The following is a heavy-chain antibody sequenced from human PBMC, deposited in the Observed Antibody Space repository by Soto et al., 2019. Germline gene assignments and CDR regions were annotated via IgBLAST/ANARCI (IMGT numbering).Heavy chain of an antibody. CDR2: ISTYNGNT. D-gene: IGHD2-15*01. CDR3: ARGFRVAATRWWFDP. J-gene: IGHJ5*02. CDR1: GCTFTSYD. V-gene: IGHV1-18*01. Sequence: QVQLVQSGAEVKKPGASVKVSCKASGCTFTSYDISWVRQAPGQGLEWMGWISTYNGNTNYAQKLQGRVTMTTDTSTSTAYMELRSLRSDDTAVYYCARGFRVAATRWWFDPWGQGTLVTVSS.